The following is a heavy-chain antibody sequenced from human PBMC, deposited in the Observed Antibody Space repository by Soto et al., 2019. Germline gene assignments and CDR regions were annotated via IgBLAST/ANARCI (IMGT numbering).Heavy chain of an antibody. CDR2: LIPILGTT. CDR3: ARASEYVSGWYHDY. V-gene: IGHV1-69*01. J-gene: IGHJ4*02. Sequence: QVQLVQSGAEVRKPGSSVKVSCKASGGTFSSDAVSWVRQAPGQGLEWMGGLIPILGTTHYAQKFQGRVTIPADESTNTAYMEWSSLRSDDTAVYYCARASEYVSGWYHDYWGQGTRVTVSS. D-gene: IGHD6-19*01. CDR1: GGTFSSDA.